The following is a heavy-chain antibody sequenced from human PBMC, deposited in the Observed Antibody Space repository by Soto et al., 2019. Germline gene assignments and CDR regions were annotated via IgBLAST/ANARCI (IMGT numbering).Heavy chain of an antibody. V-gene: IGHV1-2*02. CDR3: ARPPGYISDWYYFDL. J-gene: IGHJ4*02. Sequence: ASVNVSCKESGYTFTGYDMHWVRQAPGQGLEWMGWINPNSGGTNYAQKFQGRVTMTWDTSLNTAYMELSSLISEDTAVYYCARPPGYISDWYYFDLWGQGTLVTVSS. D-gene: IGHD6-19*01. CDR2: INPNSGGT. CDR1: GYTFTGYD.